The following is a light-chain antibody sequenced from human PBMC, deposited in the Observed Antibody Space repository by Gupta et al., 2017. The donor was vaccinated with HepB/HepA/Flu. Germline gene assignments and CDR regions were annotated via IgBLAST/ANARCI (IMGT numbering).Light chain of an antibody. CDR2: SNN. Sequence: QSVLTQPPPASGTPGERVTIYCSGSTSNIGSNFVSWYQQVPGSAPKLLIYSNNQRPSGVPDRFSGSKSGTSASLAISGLQSDDEADYYCAAWDDSLSGPNWVFGGGTKVTV. V-gene: IGLV1-44*01. CDR3: AAWDDSLSGPNWV. J-gene: IGLJ3*02. CDR1: TSNIGSNF.